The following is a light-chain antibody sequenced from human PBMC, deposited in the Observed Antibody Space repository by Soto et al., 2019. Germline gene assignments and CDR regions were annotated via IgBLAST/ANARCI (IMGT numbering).Light chain of an antibody. Sequence: EIVLTQSPGTLSLSPGERATLSCRASQSVSDSSLAWYQQKPGQAPRLLIYGASSRATGIPDRFSGSGSGTDFTLTISSLQSEDFAVYYCQQYNDWPRTFGQGTKVDIK. CDR1: QSVSDSS. J-gene: IGKJ1*01. CDR2: GAS. CDR3: QQYNDWPRT. V-gene: IGKV3-20*01.